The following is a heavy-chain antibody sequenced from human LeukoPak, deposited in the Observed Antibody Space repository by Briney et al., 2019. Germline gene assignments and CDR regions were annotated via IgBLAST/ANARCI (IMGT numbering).Heavy chain of an antibody. Sequence: ASVRVSRQASGYTFTSYGISWVRQAPGQGLEWMGWISAYNGNTNYAQKLQGRVTMTTDPSTSTAYMELRSLRSDDTAVYYCARDSTPYHYYDSSGYYEDYWGQGTLVTVSS. V-gene: IGHV1-18*01. CDR3: ARDSTPYHYYDSSGYYEDY. CDR1: GYTFTSYG. CDR2: ISAYNGNT. J-gene: IGHJ4*02. D-gene: IGHD3-22*01.